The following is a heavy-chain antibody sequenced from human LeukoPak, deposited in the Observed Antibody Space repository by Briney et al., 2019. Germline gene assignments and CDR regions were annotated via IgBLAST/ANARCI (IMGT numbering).Heavy chain of an antibody. V-gene: IGHV3-53*01. J-gene: IGHJ4*02. CDR3: ARDTGMAVGDY. D-gene: IGHD1-14*01. CDR1: GFSVTSSY. Sequence: PGGSLRLSCAASGFSVTSSYMTWVRQAPGKGLEWVSLIHSDDTTYYADSVKGRFTMSRDNSRSTLLLQMSNLRAADTAVYYCARDTGMAVGDYWGQGTLVTVSS. CDR2: IHSDDTT.